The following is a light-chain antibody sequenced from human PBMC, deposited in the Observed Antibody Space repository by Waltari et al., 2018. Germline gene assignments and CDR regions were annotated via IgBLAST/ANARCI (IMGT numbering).Light chain of an antibody. CDR2: SAS. CDR3: QQRSNWPRT. CDR1: QSVSSY. V-gene: IGKV3-11*01. J-gene: IGKJ1*01. Sequence: EIVLTQSPATLSLSPGEMATPPCKASQSVSSYLACYQQKTGQAPRLLIYSASNRATGLPARFSGSGSGTDFTLTISSLEPEDFAVYYCQQRSNWPRTFGQGTKVEI.